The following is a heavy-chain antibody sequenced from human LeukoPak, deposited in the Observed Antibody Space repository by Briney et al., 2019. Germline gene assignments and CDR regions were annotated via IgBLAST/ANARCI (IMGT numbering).Heavy chain of an antibody. CDR1: GFTFSTYG. V-gene: IGHV3-30*18. Sequence: GSLRLSCAASGFTFSTYGMHWVRQAPGKGLEWVAVISYDGSNEYYADSVKGRFTISRDNSKNTLYLQMSSLRAEDTAVYYCAKEGFDYWGQGTLVTVSS. J-gene: IGHJ4*02. CDR3: AKEGFDY. CDR2: ISYDGSNE.